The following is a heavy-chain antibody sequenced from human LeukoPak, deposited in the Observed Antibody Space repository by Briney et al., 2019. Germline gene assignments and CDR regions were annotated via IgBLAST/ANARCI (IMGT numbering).Heavy chain of an antibody. CDR3: TRDTHFYDY. CDR1: GFGLNSYG. J-gene: IGHJ4*02. Sequence: GGSLRLSCATSGFGLNSYGMNWVRQAPGKGLEWVSYISVSDGTIYYADSVKGRFTISSDNAKNSLFLQMNSLRVEDTAIYYCTRDTHFYDYWGQGTLVTVSS. V-gene: IGHV3-48*01. CDR2: ISVSDGTI. D-gene: IGHD2/OR15-2a*01.